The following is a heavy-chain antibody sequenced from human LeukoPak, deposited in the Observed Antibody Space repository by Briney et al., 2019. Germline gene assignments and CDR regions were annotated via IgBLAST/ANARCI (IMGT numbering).Heavy chain of an antibody. V-gene: IGHV3-53*01. D-gene: IGHD3-10*01. CDR1: GFTVSYNY. CDR2: VYSGGST. Sequence: RGSLRLSCAASGFTVSYNYMNWVRQAPGKGLEWVSVVYSGGSTYYADSVKGRFTISRDNSKNTVYLQMNSLRAEDTAVYFCASGGNYGLFDYWGQGTLVTVSS. CDR3: ASGGNYGLFDY. J-gene: IGHJ4*02.